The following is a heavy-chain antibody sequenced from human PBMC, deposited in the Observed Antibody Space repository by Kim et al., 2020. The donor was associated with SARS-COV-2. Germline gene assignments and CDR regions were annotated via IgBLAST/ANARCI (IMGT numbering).Heavy chain of an antibody. Sequence: SETLSLTCTVSGGSISSSSYYWGWIRQPPGKGLEWIGSIYYSGSTYYNPSLKSRVTISVDTSKNQFSLKLSSVTAADTAVYYCARRFRGKEWLAPYGMDVWGQGTTVTVSS. CDR3: ARRFRGKEWLAPYGMDV. CDR1: GGSISSSSYY. V-gene: IGHV4-39*01. J-gene: IGHJ6*02. D-gene: IGHD3-3*01. CDR2: IYYSGST.